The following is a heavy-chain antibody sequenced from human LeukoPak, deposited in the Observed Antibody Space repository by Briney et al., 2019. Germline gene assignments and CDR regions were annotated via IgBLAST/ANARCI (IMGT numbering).Heavy chain of an antibody. CDR1: GGSISSSSYY. Sequence: PSETLSLTCTVSGGSISSSSYYWGWIRQPPGKGLEWIGSIYYSGSTYYNPSLKSRVTISVDTSKNQFSLKLSSATAADTAVYYCARHGEPSDALDIWGQGTMVTVSS. D-gene: IGHD2-21*01. CDR3: ARHGEPSDALDI. V-gene: IGHV4-39*01. CDR2: IYYSGST. J-gene: IGHJ3*02.